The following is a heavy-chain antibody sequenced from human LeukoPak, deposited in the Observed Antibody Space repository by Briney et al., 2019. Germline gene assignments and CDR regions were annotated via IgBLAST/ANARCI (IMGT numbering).Heavy chain of an antibody. V-gene: IGHV3-7*01. D-gene: IGHD6-19*01. CDR2: IKQDGSEI. Sequence: GGSLRLSCAASTFTFSNYGMNWVRQAPGKGLEWVANIKQDGSEIYYVDSVNGRFTISRDNAKKSLSLQMNSLRAEDTAVYYCAKMGHQWLGYPGFHYWGQGTLVTVSS. CDR3: AKMGHQWLGYPGFHY. J-gene: IGHJ4*02. CDR1: TFTFSNYG.